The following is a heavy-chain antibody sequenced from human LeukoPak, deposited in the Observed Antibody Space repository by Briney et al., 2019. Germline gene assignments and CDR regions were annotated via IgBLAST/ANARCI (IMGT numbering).Heavy chain of an antibody. CDR2: IYYSGST. CDR1: GGSFSGYY. Sequence: SETLSLTCAVYGGSFSGYYWSRIRQPPGKGLEGIGYIYYSGSTNYNPSLTRRGTISVDTSKNQSSLKLNSVTAADTAVYYCARTTEAHSWRTRYYDYYMDVWGKGTTVTVSS. D-gene: IGHD6-13*01. J-gene: IGHJ6*03. CDR3: ARTTEAHSWRTRYYDYYMDV. V-gene: IGHV4-59*01.